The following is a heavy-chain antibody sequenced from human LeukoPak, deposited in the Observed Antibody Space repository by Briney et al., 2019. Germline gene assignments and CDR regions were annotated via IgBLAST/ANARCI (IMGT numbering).Heavy chain of an antibody. CDR1: GFTFSNYW. CDR3: ARDRDHYFDY. J-gene: IGHJ4*02. CDR2: IKQDGSEK. V-gene: IGHV3-7*01. Sequence: GSLRLSCAASGFTFSNYWMGWLRQAPGKGLDWVANIKQDGSEKYYLDSGKGRFTISRDNAKNSLYLQMNSLRAEDTAVYYCARDRDHYFDYWGQGTLVTVSS.